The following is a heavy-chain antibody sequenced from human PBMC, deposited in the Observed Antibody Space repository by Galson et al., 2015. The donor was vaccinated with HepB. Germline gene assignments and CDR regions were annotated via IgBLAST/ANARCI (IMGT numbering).Heavy chain of an antibody. D-gene: IGHD6-13*01. CDR2: VKTQTDGGTV. J-gene: IGHJ4*02. Sequence: SLRLSCAASGFTFSNAYMSWVRQAPGRGLEWLGRVKTQTDGGTVDYTAPVKGRFTISRDDSKNTLYQQMNSLKTEDTGVYYCLRLGDLSGYSSSWGQGTLVTVSS. V-gene: IGHV3-15*01. CDR3: LRLGDLSGYSSS. CDR1: GFTFSNAY.